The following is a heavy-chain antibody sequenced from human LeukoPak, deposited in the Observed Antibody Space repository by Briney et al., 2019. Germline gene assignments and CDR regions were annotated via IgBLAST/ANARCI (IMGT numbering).Heavy chain of an antibody. V-gene: IGHV4-34*01. D-gene: IGHD1-14*01. J-gene: IGHJ4*02. CDR1: GGSFSGYY. CDR2: INHSGST. CDR3: ARGWYYFDY. Sequence: SETLSLTCAVYGGSFSGYYWSWIRQPPGKGLEWIGEINHSGSTNYNPSLKSRVTISVDTSKNQFSLKLSSVTAADTAVYYCARGWYYFDYWGQGTLVTVSS.